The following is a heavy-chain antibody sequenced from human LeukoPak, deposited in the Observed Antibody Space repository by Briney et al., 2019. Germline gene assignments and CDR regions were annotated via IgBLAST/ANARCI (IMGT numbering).Heavy chain of an antibody. CDR3: ARDIGGELVY. V-gene: IGHV3-66*01. CDR1: GFTVSSNY. Sequence: PGGSLRLSCAASGFTVSSNYRSWVRQAPGKGPEWVSVIYSGGSTYYADSVKGRFTISRDNSKNTLYLQMNSLRAEDTAVYYCARDIGGELVYWGQGTLVTVSS. J-gene: IGHJ4*02. CDR2: IYSGGST. D-gene: IGHD1-26*01.